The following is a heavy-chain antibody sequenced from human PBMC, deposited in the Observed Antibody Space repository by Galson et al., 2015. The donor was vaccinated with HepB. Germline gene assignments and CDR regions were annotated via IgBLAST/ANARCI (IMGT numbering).Heavy chain of an antibody. J-gene: IGHJ3*02. Sequence: SLRLSCAASGFTFSDYYMSWIRQAPGKGLEWVSYISSSSSYTNYADSVKGRFTISRDNAKNSLYLQMNSLRAEDTAVYYCAREASGSPRAAFDIWGQGTMVTVSS. CDR2: ISSSSSYT. CDR3: AREASGSPRAAFDI. CDR1: GFTFSDYY. V-gene: IGHV3-11*06. D-gene: IGHD1-26*01.